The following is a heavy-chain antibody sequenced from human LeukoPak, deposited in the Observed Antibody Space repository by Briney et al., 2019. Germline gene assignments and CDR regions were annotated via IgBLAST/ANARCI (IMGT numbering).Heavy chain of an antibody. Sequence: ASVKVSCNASGYPFTGYYIHWVRQAPGQGLEWMGWINPNSGGTNYAQKFQGRVTMTRDTSISTAYMELSRLRSDDTAVYYCARLGEYCSSTSCPARSYYYYYMDVWGKGTTVTVSS. CDR2: INPNSGGT. CDR1: GYPFTGYY. V-gene: IGHV1-2*02. CDR3: ARLGEYCSSTSCPARSYYYYYMDV. D-gene: IGHD2-2*01. J-gene: IGHJ6*03.